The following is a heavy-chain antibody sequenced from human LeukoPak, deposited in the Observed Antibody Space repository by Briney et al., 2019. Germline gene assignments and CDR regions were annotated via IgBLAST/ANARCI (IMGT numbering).Heavy chain of an antibody. CDR1: GYTFTGYY. D-gene: IGHD3-22*01. CDR2: INPNSGGT. CDR3: ARRMIVAARSDY. J-gene: IGHJ4*02. V-gene: IGHV1-2*02. Sequence: ASVKVSCKASGYTFTGYYMHWVRQAPGQGLEWMGWINPNSGGTNYAQKLQGRVTMTTDTSTSTAYMELRSLRSDDTAVYYCARRMIVAARSDYWGQGTLVTVSS.